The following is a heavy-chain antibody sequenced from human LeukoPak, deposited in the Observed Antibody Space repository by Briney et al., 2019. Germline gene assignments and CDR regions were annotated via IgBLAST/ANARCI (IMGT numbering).Heavy chain of an antibody. CDR1: GFTFRSYW. CDR3: ARARYASDWYYFDY. CDR2: IKQDGSEK. V-gene: IGHV3-7*03. Sequence: GGSLRLSCAASGFTFRSYWMSWVRQAPGKGLEWVANIKQDGSEKYYVDSVKGRFTISRDNAKNSLYLQMNSLRAEDTAVYYCARARYASDWYYFDYWGQGTLVTVSS. D-gene: IGHD6-19*01. J-gene: IGHJ4*02.